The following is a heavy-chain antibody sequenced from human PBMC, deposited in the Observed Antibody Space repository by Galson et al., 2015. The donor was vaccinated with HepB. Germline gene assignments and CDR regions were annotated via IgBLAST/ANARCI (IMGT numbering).Heavy chain of an antibody. CDR1: GFTFRNYG. Sequence: SLRLSCAASGFTFRNYGMHWVRQAPGKGLEWVAVIWHDGSNKYYADSVKGRFTISRDNSKNTLYLQMNSLRPEDTAVYYCAKDGVFRGYDLDHWGQGTLVAVS. CDR3: AKDGVFRGYDLDH. D-gene: IGHD5-12*01. V-gene: IGHV3-33*06. CDR2: IWHDGSNK. J-gene: IGHJ4*02.